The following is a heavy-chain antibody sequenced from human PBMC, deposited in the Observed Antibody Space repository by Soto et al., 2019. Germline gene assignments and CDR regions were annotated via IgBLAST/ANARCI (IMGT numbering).Heavy chain of an antibody. CDR3: AAGGNDLRMDV. Sequence: QVPRVQSGAEVKKPWASVKVSCKASGYTFTSYYMHWVRLAPGQGLEWMGIINPDGGGTSYAQQFHGRVIMTRDTSTSTVYMEMSSLSSEDTAVDYCAAGGNDLRMDVWGQWTTVTVSS. D-gene: IGHD1-1*01. J-gene: IGHJ6*02. CDR1: GYTFTSYY. CDR2: INPDGGGT. V-gene: IGHV1-46*01.